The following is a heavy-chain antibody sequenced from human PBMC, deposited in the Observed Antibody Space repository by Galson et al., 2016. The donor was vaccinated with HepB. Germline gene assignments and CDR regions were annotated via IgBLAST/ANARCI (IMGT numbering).Heavy chain of an antibody. D-gene: IGHD5-24*01. J-gene: IGHJ4*02. Sequence: SLRLSCAASGFTIGSNYMSWVRQAPGKGLEWVSVLYSGSSTYYADSVKGRFTISRDHSKNTLFLQMNSLRPEDTAVYYCARGNAYNFPFDYWGQGTLVTVSS. V-gene: IGHV3-53*01. CDR1: GFTIGSNY. CDR3: ARGNAYNFPFDY. CDR2: LYSGSST.